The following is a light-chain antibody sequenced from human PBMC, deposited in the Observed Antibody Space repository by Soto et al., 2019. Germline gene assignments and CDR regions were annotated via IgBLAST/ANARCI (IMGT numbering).Light chain of an antibody. J-gene: IGLJ2*01. Sequence: QSVLTQSPSASGTPGQQVTISCSGINSNIGSNYVQWYQQFPGTAPQVIIYRNSQRPSGVPDRFSGSKSGISASLAISGLRYEDEADYFCATWDDRLSGVVFGGGTKLTVL. V-gene: IGLV1-47*01. CDR2: RNS. CDR1: NSNIGSNY. CDR3: ATWDDRLSGVV.